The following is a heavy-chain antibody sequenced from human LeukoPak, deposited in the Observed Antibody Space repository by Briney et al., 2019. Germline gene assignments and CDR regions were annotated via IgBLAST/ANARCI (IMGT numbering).Heavy chain of an antibody. CDR2: VYYSGST. Sequence: SETLSLTCAVYGGSFSGYYWSWIRQPPGKGLEWIGNVYYSGSTFYNPSLKSRVTLSVDTSKNQFSLKLSSVTAADTAVYYCARATLAAAYYRGYYYGMDVWGQGTTVTVSS. CDR1: GGSFSGYY. J-gene: IGHJ6*02. CDR3: ARATLAAAYYRGYYYGMDV. D-gene: IGHD6-13*01. V-gene: IGHV4-34*01.